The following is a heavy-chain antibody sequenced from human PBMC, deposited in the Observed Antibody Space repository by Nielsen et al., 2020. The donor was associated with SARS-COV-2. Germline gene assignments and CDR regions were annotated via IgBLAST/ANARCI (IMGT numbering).Heavy chain of an antibody. D-gene: IGHD6-19*01. J-gene: IGHJ6*02. V-gene: IGHV3-21*01. CDR2: ISSPSNYV. Sequence: GESLKISCEVSRFGLTTCTINWVRQAPGKGLEWVSCISSPSNYVHYADSVQGRFTISKDYLQINDLRAEDTAVYYCVRDRGSGWSRGRNYNYFGMDVWGQGTTVTVSS. CDR3: VRDRGSGWSRGRNYNYFGMDV. CDR1: RFGLTTCT.